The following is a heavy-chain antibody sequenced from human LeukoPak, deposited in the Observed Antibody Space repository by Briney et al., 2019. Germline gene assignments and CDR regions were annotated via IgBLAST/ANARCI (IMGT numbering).Heavy chain of an antibody. Sequence: ASVKVSCKASGYTFTSYDINWVRQATGQGLEWMGWMNPNSGNTGYAQKFQGRVTITRNTSISTAHMELSSLRSEDTAVYYCARRPYYDFWSGYYDNWYDPWGQGTLVTVSS. V-gene: IGHV1-8*03. CDR3: ARRPYYDFWSGYYDNWYDP. CDR1: GYTFTSYD. CDR2: MNPNSGNT. J-gene: IGHJ5*02. D-gene: IGHD3-3*01.